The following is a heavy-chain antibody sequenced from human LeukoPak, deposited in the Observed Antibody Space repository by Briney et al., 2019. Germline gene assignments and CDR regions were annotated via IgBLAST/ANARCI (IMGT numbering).Heavy chain of an antibody. Sequence: QAGGSLRLSCAGSGFTFTTYAMTWVRQAPGKGLEWVSGIPGSGDSIFYADSVKGRFTISRDISKNTLYLQMNSLKVEDTALYYCARAPYSNWGGDWFDPWGQGTLATVSS. V-gene: IGHV3-23*01. J-gene: IGHJ5*02. CDR2: IPGSGDSI. CDR1: GFTFTTYA. D-gene: IGHD4-11*01. CDR3: ARAPYSNWGGDWFDP.